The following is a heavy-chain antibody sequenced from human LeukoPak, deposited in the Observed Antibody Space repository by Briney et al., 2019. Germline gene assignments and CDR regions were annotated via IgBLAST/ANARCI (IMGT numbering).Heavy chain of an antibody. D-gene: IGHD5-18*01. CDR1: GFTFSSYS. CDR3: AKDLGYSYGDRLPDY. V-gene: IGHV3-21*01. CDR2: ISSSSSYI. Sequence: GGSLRLSCAASGFTFSSYSMNWVRQAPGKGLEWVSSISSSSSYIYYADSVKGRFTISRDNAKNSLYLQMNSLRAEDTAVYYCAKDLGYSYGDRLPDYWGQGTLVTVSS. J-gene: IGHJ4*02.